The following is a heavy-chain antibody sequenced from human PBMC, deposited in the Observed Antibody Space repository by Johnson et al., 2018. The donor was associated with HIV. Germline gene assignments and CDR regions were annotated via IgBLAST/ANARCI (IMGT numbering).Heavy chain of an antibody. CDR3: AKDRTNWGYDAFDI. CDR1: VLTFSSYG. V-gene: IGHV3-33*06. Sequence: QEQLVESGGGVVQPGRSLRLSCAASVLTFSSYGMAWVRQAPGKGLEWVAGGWYDGSNKYYADSVKGRFTIFRDNSENTLFLQMNRLRAEDTAVYYCAKDRTNWGYDAFDIWGQGTMVNVSS. J-gene: IGHJ3*02. D-gene: IGHD3-16*01. CDR2: GWYDGSNK.